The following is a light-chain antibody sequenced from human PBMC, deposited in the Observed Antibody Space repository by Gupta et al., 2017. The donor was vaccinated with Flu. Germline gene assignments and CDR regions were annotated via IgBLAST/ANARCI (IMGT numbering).Light chain of an antibody. Sequence: TISCTRSSSNIGAGYDVHWYQQLPGTAPKLLIYGNSNRPSGVPDRFSGSKSGTSASLAITGLQAEDEADYYCQSYDSSLSGHVVFGGGTKLTGL. J-gene: IGLJ2*01. CDR3: QSYDSSLSGHVV. CDR2: GNS. CDR1: SSNIGAGYD. V-gene: IGLV1-40*01.